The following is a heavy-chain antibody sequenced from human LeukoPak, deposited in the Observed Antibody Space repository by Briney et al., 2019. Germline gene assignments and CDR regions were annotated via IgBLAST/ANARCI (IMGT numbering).Heavy chain of an antibody. D-gene: IGHD5-18*01. V-gene: IGHV4-59*02. CDR2: IYYSGST. Sequence: SETLSLTCTVAGGAVSRYYWSWIRQPPGKGLEWIGYIYYSGSTNYNPSLKSRVTISVDTSKNQFSLKLSSVTAADTAVYYCARADTAMVTPLDYWGQGTLVTVSS. CDR3: ARADTAMVTPLDY. J-gene: IGHJ4*02. CDR1: GGAVSRYY.